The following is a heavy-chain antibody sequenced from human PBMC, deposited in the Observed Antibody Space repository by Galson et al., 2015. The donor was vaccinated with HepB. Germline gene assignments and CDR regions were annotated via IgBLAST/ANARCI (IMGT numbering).Heavy chain of an antibody. J-gene: IGHJ4*01. Sequence: SVKVSCKVSGYTLTELSMHWVRQAPGKGLEWMGGFDPEDGETIYAQKFQGRVTMTEDTSTDTAYMALSSLRSEDTAVYYCATDTFYPIYGSGSYYNFAYWGHATLVTVSS. CDR1: GYTLTELS. D-gene: IGHD3-10*01. CDR3: ATDTFYPIYGSGSYYNFAY. V-gene: IGHV1-24*01. CDR2: FDPEDGET.